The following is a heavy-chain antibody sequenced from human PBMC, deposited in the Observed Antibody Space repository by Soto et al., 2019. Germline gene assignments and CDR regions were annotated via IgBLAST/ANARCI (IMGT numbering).Heavy chain of an antibody. D-gene: IGHD2-2*01. CDR3: AREGGSTSCYDCYYGMDV. CDR1: GFTVSSNY. V-gene: IGHV3-53*01. Sequence: GGSLRLSCAASGFTVSSNYMSWVRQAPGKGLEWVSVIYSGGSAYYADSVKGRFTISRDNSKNTLYLQMNSLRAEDTAVYYCAREGGSTSCYDCYYGMDVWGQGTTVTVSS. CDR2: IYSGGSA. J-gene: IGHJ6*02.